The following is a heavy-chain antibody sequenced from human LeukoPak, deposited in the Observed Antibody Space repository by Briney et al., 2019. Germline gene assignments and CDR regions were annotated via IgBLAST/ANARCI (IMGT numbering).Heavy chain of an antibody. Sequence: PSETLSLTCTVSGGSISSHYWSWIRQPPGKGLEWIGYIYYSGSTNYNPSLKSRVTLSVDTSKNQFSLKLSSVTAADTAVYYCAREGSAFDIWGQGTMVTVSS. V-gene: IGHV4-59*11. CDR2: IYYSGST. J-gene: IGHJ3*02. CDR3: AREGSAFDI. CDR1: GGSISSHY. D-gene: IGHD3-10*01.